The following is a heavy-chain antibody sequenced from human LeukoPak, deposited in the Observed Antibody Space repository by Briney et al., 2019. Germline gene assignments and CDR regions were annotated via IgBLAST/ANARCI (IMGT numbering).Heavy chain of an antibody. CDR3: ATGHYYDSSGQYGIGY. CDR2: FDPEDGEI. D-gene: IGHD3-22*01. Sequence: ASVKVSCKVSGYTLTELSMHWVRPAPGKGLEWMGGFDPEDGEIIYAQKFQGRVTMTEDTSTDPAYMELRSLRSEDTAVYYCATGHYYDSSGQYGIGYWGQGTLVTVSS. CDR1: GYTLTELS. V-gene: IGHV1-24*01. J-gene: IGHJ4*02.